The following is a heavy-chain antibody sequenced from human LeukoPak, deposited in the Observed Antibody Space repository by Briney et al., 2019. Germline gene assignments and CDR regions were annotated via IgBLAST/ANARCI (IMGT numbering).Heavy chain of an antibody. CDR1: GYSLTSYW. CDR2: IYPGDSDT. D-gene: IGHD2-15*01. J-gene: IGHJ4*02. CDR3: ARQEGGYCSGGSCYLYY. Sequence: GESLKISCKGSGYSLTSYWIGWVRQMPGKGLEWMGIIYPGDSDTRYSPSFQGQVTISADKSISTAYLQWSSLKASDTAMYYCARQEGGYCSGGSCYLYYWGQGTLVTVSS. V-gene: IGHV5-51*01.